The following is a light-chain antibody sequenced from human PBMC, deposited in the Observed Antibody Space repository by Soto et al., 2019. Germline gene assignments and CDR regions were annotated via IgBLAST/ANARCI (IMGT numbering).Light chain of an antibody. CDR1: SGHSNYA. J-gene: IGLJ2*01. V-gene: IGLV4-69*01. CDR2: LNSDGSH. CDR3: QTWGTGIHVV. Sequence: QLVLTQSPSASASLGASVRLTCTLSSGHSNYAIAWHQQQPEKGPRYLMKLNSDGSHSKGDGIPDRFSGSSSGAERYLTIXXXXXXDXADYYCQTWGTGIHVVXXXGTKLTVL.